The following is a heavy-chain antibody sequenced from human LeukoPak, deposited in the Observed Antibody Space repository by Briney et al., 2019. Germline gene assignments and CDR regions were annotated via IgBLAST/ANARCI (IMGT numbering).Heavy chain of an antibody. D-gene: IGHD2-21*02. CDR2: VSGNADTT. J-gene: IGHJ4*02. CDR1: GFTFSTYA. V-gene: IGHV3-23*01. Sequence: GGSLRLSCAASGFTFSTYAMNWVRQAPGKGLEWVSGVSGNADTTYYADSVKGRFTISRDNSKNTLYLQMNSLRAEDTAVYYCAKDLVVVTAARRGGQGTLVTVSS. CDR3: AKDLVVVTAARR.